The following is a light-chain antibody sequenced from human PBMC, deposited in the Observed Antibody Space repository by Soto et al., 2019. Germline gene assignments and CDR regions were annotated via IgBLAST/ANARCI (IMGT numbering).Light chain of an antibody. J-gene: IGKJ1*01. CDR2: WAS. CDR3: LQYYSSPPT. CDR1: RNLLHNSDSKNF. V-gene: IGKV4-1*01. Sequence: DIVMTQSPDSLAVSLGERAAINCKSGRNLLHNSDSKNFLAWYQQKPGQPPKLLIYWASARESGVPDRFSGSGSGTEFTLTISSLQAEDVAVYYCLQYYSSPPTFGQGTKVEI.